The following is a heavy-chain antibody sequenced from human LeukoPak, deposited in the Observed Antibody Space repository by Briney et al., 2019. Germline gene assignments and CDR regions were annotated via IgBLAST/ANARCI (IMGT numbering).Heavy chain of an antibody. CDR3: AKSRKSVVVPGGSDY. CDR1: GFTFSSYV. CDR2: ISVSADST. J-gene: IGHJ4*02. V-gene: IGHV3-23*01. Sequence: PGGSLRLSCAASGFTFSSYVMSWVRQAPGKGLEWVSRISVSADSTYYADSVKGRFTISRDNSKNTLFLQMNSLRAEDTAVYYCAKSRKSVVVPGGSDYWGQGTLVTVSS. D-gene: IGHD2-2*01.